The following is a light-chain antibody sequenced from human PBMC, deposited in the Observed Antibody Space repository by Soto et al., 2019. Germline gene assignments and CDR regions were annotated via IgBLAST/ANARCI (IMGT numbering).Light chain of an antibody. Sequence: QSALTQPPSASGSRGQSVTISCTGTSSDVGGYNFVSWYQQHPGKAPKVILYEVTKRPSGVPDRFSDSKSGNTASLTVSGLQTEDEAHYYCSSYAGSKNRYVFGTGTKLTVL. CDR2: EVT. CDR3: SSYAGSKNRYV. CDR1: SSDVGGYNF. V-gene: IGLV2-8*01. J-gene: IGLJ1*01.